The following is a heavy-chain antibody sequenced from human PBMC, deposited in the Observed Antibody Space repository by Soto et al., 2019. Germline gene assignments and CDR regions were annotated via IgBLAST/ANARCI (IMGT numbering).Heavy chain of an antibody. D-gene: IGHD3-16*01. CDR3: ARGGDAFDI. J-gene: IGHJ3*02. Sequence: SATLSLTCTVSGGSISSYYWSWIRQPPGKGLEWIGYIYYSGRTNYNPSLKSRVTISVDTSKNQFSLKLSYVTAADTAVYYGARGGDAFDIWGQGTMVTVSS. CDR2: IYYSGRT. CDR1: GGSISSYY. V-gene: IGHV4-59*01.